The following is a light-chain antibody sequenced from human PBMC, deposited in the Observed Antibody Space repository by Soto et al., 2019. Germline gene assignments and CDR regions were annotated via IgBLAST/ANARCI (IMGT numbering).Light chain of an antibody. CDR2: GNS. V-gene: IGLV1-40*01. Sequence: QSVLTQPPSGSGAPGQRVTISCTGSSSNIGAGYDVHWYQQLPGTAPKLLIYGNSNRPSGVPDRFSGSKSGTSASLAITGLQAEDEADYYCQSYDSSLSGSSYVFGTGTKLTVL. J-gene: IGLJ1*01. CDR3: QSYDSSLSGSSYV. CDR1: SSNIGAGYD.